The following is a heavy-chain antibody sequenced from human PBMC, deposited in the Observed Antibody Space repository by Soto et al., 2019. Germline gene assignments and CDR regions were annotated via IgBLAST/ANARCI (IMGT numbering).Heavy chain of an antibody. Sequence: GGSLRLSCAASGFTFSSYGMHWVRQAPGKGLEWVAVISYDGSNKYYADSVKGRFTISRDNSKNTMYLQMNSLRAEDTAVYYSARDPDEFHYFDDWGQGTLDCVSS. D-gene: IGHD2-21*01. CDR3: ARDPDEFHYFDD. CDR1: GFTFSSYG. V-gene: IGHV3-30*03. CDR2: ISYDGSNK. J-gene: IGHJ4*02.